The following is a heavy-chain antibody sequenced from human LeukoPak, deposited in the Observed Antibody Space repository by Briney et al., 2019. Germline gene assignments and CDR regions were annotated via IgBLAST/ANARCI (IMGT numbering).Heavy chain of an antibody. V-gene: IGHV3-13*01. Sequence: GGSLRLSCAASGFTFSSYDMHWVRQATGKGLDWVSAIGTAGDTYYPGSVKGRFTISRENAKNSLYLQMNSLRAEDTAVYYCARELYCSSTSCPFDYWGQGTLVTVSS. CDR3: ARELYCSSTSCPFDY. CDR2: IGTAGDT. D-gene: IGHD2-2*01. CDR1: GFTFSSYD. J-gene: IGHJ4*02.